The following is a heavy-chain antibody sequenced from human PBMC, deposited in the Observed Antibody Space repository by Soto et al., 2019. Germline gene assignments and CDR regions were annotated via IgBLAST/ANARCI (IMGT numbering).Heavy chain of an antibody. CDR3: ARELRGIDSSGYPDHYYGMDV. Sequence: SETLSLTCTVSGGSVSSGSYYWSWIRQPPGKGLEWIGYIYYSGSTNYNPSLKSRVTISVDTSKNQFSLKLSSVTAADTAVYYCARELRGIDSSGYPDHYYGMDVWGQGTTVTVSS. CDR1: GGSVSSGSYY. J-gene: IGHJ6*02. D-gene: IGHD3-22*01. V-gene: IGHV4-61*01. CDR2: IYYSGST.